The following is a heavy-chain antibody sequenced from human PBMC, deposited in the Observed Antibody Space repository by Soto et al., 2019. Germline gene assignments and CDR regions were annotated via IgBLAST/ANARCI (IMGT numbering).Heavy chain of an antibody. J-gene: IGHJ4*02. CDR2: ISSSSSYI. CDR1: GFTFSSYS. CDR3: AREPRDGYNRFDY. D-gene: IGHD5-12*01. V-gene: IGHV3-21*01. Sequence: GGSLRLSCAASGFTFSSYSMNWVRQAPGKGLEWVSSISSSSSYIYYADSVKGRFTISRDNAKNSLYLQMNSLRAEDTAVYYCAREPRDGYNRFDYWGQGTLVTVSS.